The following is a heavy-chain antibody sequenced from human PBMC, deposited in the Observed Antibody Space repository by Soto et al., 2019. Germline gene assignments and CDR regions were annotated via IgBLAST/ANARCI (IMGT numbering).Heavy chain of an antibody. CDR2: INPNSGGT. D-gene: IGHD6-13*01. CDR3: ARDRAAAGPHYYYYYGMDV. V-gene: IGHV1-2*02. J-gene: IGHJ6*02. Sequence: VASVKVSCKASGYTFTGYYMHWVRQAPGQGLEWMGWINPNSGGTNYAQKFQGRVTMTRDTSISTAYMELSRLRSDDTAVYYCARDRAAAGPHYYYYYGMDVWGQGTTVTVSS. CDR1: GYTFTGYY.